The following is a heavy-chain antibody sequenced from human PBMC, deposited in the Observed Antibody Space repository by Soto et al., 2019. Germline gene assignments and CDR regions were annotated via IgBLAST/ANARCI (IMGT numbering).Heavy chain of an antibody. V-gene: IGHV3-11*06. J-gene: IGHJ4*02. D-gene: IGHD6-19*01. Sequence: QVQLVESGGGLVKPGGSLRLSCAASGFTFSDYYMSWIRQAPGKGLEWVSYISSSSSYTNYADSVKGRFTISRDNAKNSLDLQMNSLRAEDTAVYYCARDKGRGWYDYWGQGTLVTVSS. CDR1: GFTFSDYY. CDR2: ISSSSSYT. CDR3: ARDKGRGWYDY.